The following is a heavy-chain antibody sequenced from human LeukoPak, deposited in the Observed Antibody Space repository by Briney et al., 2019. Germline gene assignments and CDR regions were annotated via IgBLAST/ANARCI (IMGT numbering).Heavy chain of an antibody. CDR3: ARDHTGQLGYGYWFDP. CDR1: GYSISSGYY. Sequence: PSETLSLTCTVSGYSISSGYYWGWIRPPPGKGLEWIGSIYHSGSTYYNPSLKSRVTISVDTSKNQFSLKLSSVTAADTAVYYCARDHTGQLGYGYWFDPWGQGTLVTVSS. CDR2: IYHSGST. D-gene: IGHD6-13*01. J-gene: IGHJ5*02. V-gene: IGHV4-38-2*02.